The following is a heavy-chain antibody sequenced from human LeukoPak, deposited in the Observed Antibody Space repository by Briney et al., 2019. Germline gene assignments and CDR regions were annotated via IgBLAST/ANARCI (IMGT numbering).Heavy chain of an antibody. D-gene: IGHD6-19*01. CDR3: AKDTLYSSGWGPFDY. CDR2: ISWNSGSI. V-gene: IGHV3-9*01. CDR1: GFTFDDYA. Sequence: GGSLRLSCAASGFTFDDYAMHWVRQAPGKGLEWVSGISWNSGSIGYADSVKGRFTISRDNAKNSLYLQMNRLRAEDTALYYCAKDTLYSSGWGPFDYWGQGTLVTVSS. J-gene: IGHJ4*02.